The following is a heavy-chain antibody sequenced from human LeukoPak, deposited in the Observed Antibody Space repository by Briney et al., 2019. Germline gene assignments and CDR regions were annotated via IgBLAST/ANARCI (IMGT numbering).Heavy chain of an antibody. D-gene: IGHD1-26*01. J-gene: IGHJ6*02. CDR1: GYTFTSYG. Sequence: ASVKVSCKASGYTFTSYGISWVRQAPGQGLEWMGWISAYNGNTNYAQKLQGRVTMTTDTSTSTAYMELRSLRSEDTAMYYCARDQKVGATPYFGMDVWGQGTTVTASS. CDR2: ISAYNGNT. CDR3: ARDQKVGATPYFGMDV. V-gene: IGHV1-18*01.